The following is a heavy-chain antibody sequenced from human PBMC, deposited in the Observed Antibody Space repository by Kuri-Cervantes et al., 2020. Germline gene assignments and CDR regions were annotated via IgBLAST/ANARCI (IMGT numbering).Heavy chain of an antibody. D-gene: IGHD3-22*01. Sequence: SETLSLTCTVSGGSITNSNYYWGWIRQPPGRDLEWIGTISYSGSTYYNPSLKSRVTISVDTSKNQFSLKLSSVTAADTAVYYCASRPDSSGYYIDYWGQGTLVTVSS. V-gene: IGHV4-39*07. J-gene: IGHJ4*02. CDR1: GGSITNSNYY. CDR3: ASRPDSSGYYIDY. CDR2: ISYSGST.